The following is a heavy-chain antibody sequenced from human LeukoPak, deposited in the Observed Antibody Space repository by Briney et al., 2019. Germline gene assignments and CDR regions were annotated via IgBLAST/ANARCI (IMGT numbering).Heavy chain of an antibody. CDR2: ISISSSTI. CDR1: GFTFSSYS. V-gene: IGHV3-48*04. D-gene: IGHD2-2*01. Sequence: GGSLRLSCAASGFTFSSYSMNWVRQAPGKGLECVSYISISSSTIYYTDSVKGRFTISRDNAKNSLYLQMNSLSAEDTAVYYCARYCSSTSCRNYYYYYMDVWGKGTTVTVSS. CDR3: ARYCSSTSCRNYYYYYMDV. J-gene: IGHJ6*03.